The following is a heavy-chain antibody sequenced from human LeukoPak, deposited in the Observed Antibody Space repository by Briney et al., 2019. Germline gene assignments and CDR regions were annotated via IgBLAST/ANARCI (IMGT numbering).Heavy chain of an antibody. CDR2: INSDGSST. V-gene: IGHV3-74*01. J-gene: IGHJ4*02. CDR3: ATGVTGSFDY. CDR1: GFTFRSYW. D-gene: IGHD3-10*01. Sequence: GGSLRLSCAASGFTFRSYWMHWVRQAPGKGLVCVSRINSDGSSTNYADSVKGRFTISRDNAKNSLYLQMNSLRAEDTAVYYCATGVTGSFDYWGQGTLVTVSS.